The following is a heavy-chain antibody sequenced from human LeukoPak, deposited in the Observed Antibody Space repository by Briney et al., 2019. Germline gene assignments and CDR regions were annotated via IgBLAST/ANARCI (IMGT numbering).Heavy chain of an antibody. D-gene: IGHD3-10*01. CDR2: ISSSGSDI. J-gene: IGHJ6*03. CDR3: ARSGIKMVRGVIIKSPYHMDV. CDR1: GFTVSSNY. V-gene: IGHV3-11*04. Sequence: GGSLRLSCAASGFTVSSNYMSWVRQAPGKGLEWVSYISSSGSDIYYADSVKGRFTISRDNAKNSLYLHMNSLRAEDTAVYYCARSGIKMVRGVIIKSPYHMDVWGKGTTVTVSS.